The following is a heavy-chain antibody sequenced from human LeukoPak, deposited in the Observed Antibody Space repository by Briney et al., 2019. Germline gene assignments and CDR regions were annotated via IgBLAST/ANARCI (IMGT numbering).Heavy chain of an antibody. CDR2: ISHGGST. V-gene: IGHV4-59*01. J-gene: IGHJ1*01. D-gene: IGHD5-24*01. CDR1: GDSIKTYF. Sequence: KPSETLSLTCNVSGDSIKTYFWSWIRQPPGKGLEWLGYISHGGSTNYNPSLKSRVTLSMDTSKNQFSLSLASVTAADTAVYYCARGGWLRRPFFQDWGHGTLVTVSS. CDR3: ARGGWLRRPFFQD.